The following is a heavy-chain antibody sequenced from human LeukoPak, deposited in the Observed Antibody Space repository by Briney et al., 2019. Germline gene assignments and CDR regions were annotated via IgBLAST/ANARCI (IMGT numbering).Heavy chain of an antibody. Sequence: GGALRLSCAAPGFTFSSYRMHWGRQAPGKGLEWVAFIRYEGSNKYYAASVKGRFTISSDNSKHKLNLQMNSLRAEDAAVYYCAKDLVGRFTMVRGVRLFDYWGQGTLVTVSS. J-gene: IGHJ4*02. CDR3: AKDLVGRFTMVRGVRLFDY. D-gene: IGHD3-10*01. CDR2: IRYEGSNK. CDR1: GFTFSSYR. V-gene: IGHV3-30*02.